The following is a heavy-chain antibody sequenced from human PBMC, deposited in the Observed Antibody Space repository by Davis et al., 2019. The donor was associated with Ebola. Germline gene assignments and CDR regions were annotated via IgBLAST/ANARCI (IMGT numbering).Heavy chain of an antibody. Sequence: PSETLSLTCTVSGGSISSSSYYWGWIRQPPGKGLEWIGSINYSGSTYYNPSLKSRVTISVDMSKNQFSLKLSSMTAADTAIYYCVGDYGDYVNYFDFWGQGTLVTVSS. CDR3: VGDYGDYVNYFDF. D-gene: IGHD4-17*01. V-gene: IGHV4-39*07. CDR2: INYSGST. CDR1: GGSISSSSYY. J-gene: IGHJ4*02.